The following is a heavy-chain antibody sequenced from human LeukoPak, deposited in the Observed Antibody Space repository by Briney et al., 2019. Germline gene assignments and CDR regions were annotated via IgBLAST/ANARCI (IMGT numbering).Heavy chain of an antibody. J-gene: IGHJ3*02. CDR3: AKDPNGDYVGTFDM. Sequence: GRSLRLSCAASGFTFSSYAMHWVRQAPGKGLEWVAVISYDGSNKYYADSVKGRFTISRDNSKNTLYLQMDSLRDEDTATYYCAKDPNGDYVGTFDMWGQGTMVTVPS. D-gene: IGHD4-17*01. CDR1: GFTFSSYA. CDR2: ISYDGSNK. V-gene: IGHV3-30-3*01.